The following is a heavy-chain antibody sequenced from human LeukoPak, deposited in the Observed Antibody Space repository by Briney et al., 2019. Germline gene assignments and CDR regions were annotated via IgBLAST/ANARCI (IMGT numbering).Heavy chain of an antibody. CDR2: IKQDGSEK. CDR3: ARALYDSSGYYFDY. Sequence: GGSLRLSCAASGFTFSSYWMSWVRQAPGKGLEWVANIKQDGSEKYYVDSVKGRFTISRDNAKNSLYLQMNSLRAEDTAVYYCARALYDSSGYYFDYWGQGTLVTVSS. CDR1: GFTFSSYW. J-gene: IGHJ4*02. V-gene: IGHV3-7*01. D-gene: IGHD3-22*01.